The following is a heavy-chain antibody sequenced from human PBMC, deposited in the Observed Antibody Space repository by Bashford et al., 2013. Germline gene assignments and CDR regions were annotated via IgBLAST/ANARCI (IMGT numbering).Heavy chain of an antibody. CDR2: IYPGDSDT. CDR3: ARRRDDYNKD. Sequence: WVRQMPGKGLEWMGIIYPGDSDTRYSPSFQGQVTISADKSISTAYLQWSSLKASDTAMYYCARRRDDYNKDWGQGTLVTVSS. J-gene: IGHJ4*02. D-gene: IGHD5-24*01. V-gene: IGHV5-51*01.